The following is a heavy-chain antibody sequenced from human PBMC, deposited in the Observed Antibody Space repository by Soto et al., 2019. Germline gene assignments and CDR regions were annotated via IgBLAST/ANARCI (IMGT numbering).Heavy chain of an antibody. Sequence: QVQLVESGGGVVQPGRSLRLSCAASGFIFSDYGIHWVRQAPGKGLEWVAVISYDGSNKYYADSVKGRFTISRDNSKNMVYLQMNSLKAEDTAVYYCATDLRGVENIAYWGQGTLVTVSS. CDR1: GFIFSDYG. V-gene: IGHV3-30*03. CDR3: ATDLRGVENIAY. D-gene: IGHD6-13*01. J-gene: IGHJ4*02. CDR2: ISYDGSNK.